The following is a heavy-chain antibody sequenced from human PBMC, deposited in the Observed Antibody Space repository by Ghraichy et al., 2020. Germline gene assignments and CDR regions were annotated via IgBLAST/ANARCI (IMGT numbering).Heavy chain of an antibody. D-gene: IGHD3-10*01. V-gene: IGHV3-23*01. CDR3: AKEGGRLGEGAFDV. J-gene: IGHJ3*01. CDR1: EFTFDGYP. Sequence: GGSLRLSCAASEFTFDGYPMTWVRQAPGKGLEWVSTLGADGRSTYYSDSVKGRFTISRDRSKRTLYLQMTSLRVEDTAVYYCAKEGGRLGEGAFDVWSQGTLVTDSS. CDR2: LGADGRST.